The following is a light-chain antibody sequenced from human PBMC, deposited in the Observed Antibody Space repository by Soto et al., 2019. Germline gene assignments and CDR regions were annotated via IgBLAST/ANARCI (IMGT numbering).Light chain of an antibody. CDR3: QQLNSYPIT. CDR1: QGISSY. Sequence: DIQMTHSPSSLSASVGDRVTITCRASQGISSYLAWYQQKPGKAPKLLIYAASTLQSGVPSRFSGSGSGTDFTLTISSLQPEDFATYYCQQLNSYPITFGHGTRLEIK. J-gene: IGKJ5*01. CDR2: AAS. V-gene: IGKV1-9*01.